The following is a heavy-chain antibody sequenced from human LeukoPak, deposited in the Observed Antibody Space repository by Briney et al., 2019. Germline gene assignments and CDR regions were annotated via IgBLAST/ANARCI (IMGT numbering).Heavy chain of an antibody. D-gene: IGHD6-13*01. CDR3: ARQLSSSWTDY. CDR2: FFYSGST. CDR1: GGSISSSTYY. V-gene: IGHV4-39*01. Sequence: PSETLSLTCTVSGGSISSSTYYWGWIRQPPGKGLEWIGSFFYSGSTYYNPSLKSRLTMSVDTSNNQFSLKLTSVTAADTAVYYCARQLSSSWTDYWGQGTLVTVSS. J-gene: IGHJ4*02.